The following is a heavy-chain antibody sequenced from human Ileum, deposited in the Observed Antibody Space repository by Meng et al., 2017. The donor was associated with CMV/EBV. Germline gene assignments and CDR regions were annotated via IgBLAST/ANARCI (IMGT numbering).Heavy chain of an antibody. D-gene: IGHD6-19*01. Sequence: GFTFSNSAMSWVRQSPGKGLEWVSFIYTVGSSTYYADSVKGRFTISRDNSKNTLYLQMNSLRAEDTAVYYCAKDGGNKIVVAGVFDYWGQGTLVTVSS. CDR2: IYTVGSST. CDR3: AKDGGNKIVVAGVFDY. CDR1: GFTFSNSA. V-gene: IGHV3-23*03. J-gene: IGHJ4*02.